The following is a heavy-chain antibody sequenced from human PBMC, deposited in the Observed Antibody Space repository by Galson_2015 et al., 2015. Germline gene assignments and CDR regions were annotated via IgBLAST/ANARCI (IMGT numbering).Heavy chain of an antibody. D-gene: IGHD3-10*01. CDR3: ARSTYYYPFDY. Sequence: SVKVSCKASGYTFTSYAMHWVRQAPGQRLEWMGWINAGNGNTKYSQKLQGRVTITRDTSASTAYMELSSLKSEDTAVYYCARSTYYYPFDYWGQGTLVTVSS. CDR1: GYTFTSYA. V-gene: IGHV1-3*01. CDR2: INAGNGNT. J-gene: IGHJ4*02.